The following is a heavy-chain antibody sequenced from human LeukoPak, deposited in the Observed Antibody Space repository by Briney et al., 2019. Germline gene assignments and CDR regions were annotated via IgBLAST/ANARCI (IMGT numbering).Heavy chain of an antibody. J-gene: IGHJ4*02. V-gene: IGHV3-15*01. CDR2: IKSKTDGGTT. CDR1: VFTFSNAW. Sequence: GGSLRLSCAASVFTFSNAWMSWVRQAAGKGLEWVGRIKSKTDGGTTDYAAPVKGRFTISRDDSKNTLYLQMNSLKTEDTAVYYCTKNSHDLWFRDSWGQGTLVTVSS. D-gene: IGHD3-10*01. CDR3: TKNSHDLWFRDS.